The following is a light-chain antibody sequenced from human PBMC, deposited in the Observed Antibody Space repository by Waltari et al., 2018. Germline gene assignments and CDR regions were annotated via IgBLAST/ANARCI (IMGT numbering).Light chain of an antibody. CDR3: YSYTTSGIYV. Sequence: QSALTQPPSVSGSPGQSVTISCAGTNSDVGFYNRVSWYQQSPGTAPKLIVYQVSNRPSWVPDRFSGSKSGSTASLTISVLQAEDEADYYCYSYTTSGIYVFGPGTKVSVL. CDR1: NSDVGFYNR. V-gene: IGLV2-18*02. CDR2: QVS. J-gene: IGLJ1*01.